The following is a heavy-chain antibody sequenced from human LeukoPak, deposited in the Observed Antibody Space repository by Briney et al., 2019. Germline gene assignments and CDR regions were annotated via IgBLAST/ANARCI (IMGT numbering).Heavy chain of an antibody. Sequence: GGSLRLSCTASGFTFGDYAMAWVRQAPGKGLEWVSFIRSKAYGGTTEYAASVKGRFTISRDDSKSIAYLQMNSLKTEDTAVYYCTSGYSYGYSFDPWGQGTLVTVSS. J-gene: IGHJ5*02. V-gene: IGHV3-49*04. D-gene: IGHD5-18*01. CDR3: TSGYSYGYSFDP. CDR1: GFTFGDYA. CDR2: IRSKAYGGTT.